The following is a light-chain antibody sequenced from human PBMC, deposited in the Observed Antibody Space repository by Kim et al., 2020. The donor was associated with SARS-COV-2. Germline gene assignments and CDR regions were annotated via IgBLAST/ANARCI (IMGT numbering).Light chain of an antibody. J-gene: IGKJ4*01. V-gene: IGKV3-20*01. CDR2: GAS. CDR1: QSVSSSY. Sequence: EIVLTQSPGTLSLSPGERATLSCRASQSVSSSYLVWYQQKPGQAPRLLIYGASSRATGIPDRFSGGGSRTDFTLTISRLEPEDFAVYYCQQYGSSPLLTFGGGTKVDIK. CDR3: QQYGSSPLLT.